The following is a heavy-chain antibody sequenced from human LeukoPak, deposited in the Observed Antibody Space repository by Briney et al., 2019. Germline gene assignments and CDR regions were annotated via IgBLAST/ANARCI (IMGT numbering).Heavy chain of an antibody. Sequence: ASVKVSCKASGYTSTGYYMHWVRQAPGQGLEWMGWINPNSGGTNYAQKFQGWVTMTRDTSISTAYMELSRLRSDDTAVYYCARDGALTGYPAGGDYWGQGTLVTVSS. CDR2: INPNSGGT. CDR1: GYTSTGYY. V-gene: IGHV1-2*04. J-gene: IGHJ4*02. D-gene: IGHD3-9*01. CDR3: ARDGALTGYPAGGDY.